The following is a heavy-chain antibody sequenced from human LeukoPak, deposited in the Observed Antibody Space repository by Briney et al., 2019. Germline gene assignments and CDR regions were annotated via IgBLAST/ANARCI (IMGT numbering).Heavy chain of an antibody. CDR3: AGCIAAADISPHCFDP. V-gene: IGHV4-39*01. Sequence: PSETLSLTCTVSGRSISSSNYYWPWIRKPPGKVLEWNWSIDCSGSNYYNPSLRSRVTISVATSKNQLSLKLSSVTAADTAVYYCAGCIAAADISPHCFDPWGQGTLVTVSS. D-gene: IGHD6-13*01. J-gene: IGHJ5*02. CDR2: IDCSGSN. CDR1: GRSISSSNYY.